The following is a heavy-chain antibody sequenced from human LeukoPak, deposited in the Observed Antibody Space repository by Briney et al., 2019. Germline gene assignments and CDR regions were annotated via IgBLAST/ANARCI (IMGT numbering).Heavy chain of an antibody. CDR2: IGSNSVPT. J-gene: IGHJ5*02. V-gene: IGHV3-23*01. Sequence: GGSLRLSCAASGFTFSSYSMNWVRQAPGKGLEWVSGIGSNSVPTVYADSVKGRFTISRDNSKSMLYLQMDSLRVEDAAVYYCAKHCSGYCNTASEKRFDPWGQGTLVTVSS. D-gene: IGHD2-2*03. CDR3: AKHCSGYCNTASEKRFDP. CDR1: GFTFSSYS.